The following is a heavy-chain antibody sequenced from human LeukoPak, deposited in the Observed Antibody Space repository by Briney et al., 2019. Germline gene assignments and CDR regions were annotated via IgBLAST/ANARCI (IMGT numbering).Heavy chain of an antibody. V-gene: IGHV1-69*13. CDR2: IIPIFGTA. D-gene: IGHD2-15*01. J-gene: IGHJ5*02. CDR3: ARNPYGSGGSCNTWFAP. CDR1: GGTFSSYA. Sequence: ASVKVSCKASGGTFSSYAISWVRQAPGQGLEWMGGIIPIFGTANYAQKFQGRVTITADESTSTAYMELSSLRSEDTAVYYCARNPYGSGGSCNTWFAPWGRETLVTASS.